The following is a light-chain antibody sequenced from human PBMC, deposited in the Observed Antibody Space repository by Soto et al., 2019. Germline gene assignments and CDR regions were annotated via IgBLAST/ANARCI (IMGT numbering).Light chain of an antibody. V-gene: IGKV1-5*01. J-gene: IGKJ1*01. CDR1: QSISSW. Sequence: DIQMTQSPSTLSASVGDRVTITCRASQSISSWLAWYQQKPGKAPKLLIYRASSRATGIPARFSGSGSGTEFTLNINRLQSEDFAVYYCQQYQNLWTFGQGTKVDIX. CDR3: QQYQNLWT. CDR2: RAS.